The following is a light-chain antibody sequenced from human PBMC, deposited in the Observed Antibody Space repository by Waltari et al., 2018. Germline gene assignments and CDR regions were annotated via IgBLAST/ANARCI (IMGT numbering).Light chain of an antibody. CDR1: SSDVGTYNL. J-gene: IGLJ2*01. CDR3: CSYAGSSTVV. V-gene: IGLV2-23*02. Sequence: QSALTQPASVSGSPGQSITISCNGTSSDVGTYNLVSWYQPHPGKAPKLMIYEVSKRPSGVSYRFSGSKSGNTASLTISGLQTDDEADYYCCSYAGSSTVVFGGGTKLTVL. CDR2: EVS.